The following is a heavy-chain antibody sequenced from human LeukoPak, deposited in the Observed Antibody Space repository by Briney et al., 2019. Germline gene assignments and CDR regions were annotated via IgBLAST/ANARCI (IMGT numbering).Heavy chain of an antibody. CDR2: INHSGST. Sequence: SETLSLTCAVYGGSFSGYYWSWIRQPPGKGLEWIGDINHSGSTNYNPSLKSRVTMSVDTSKNQFSLKLSSVTAADTAVYYCARDAPCSSTSCYEANWFDPWGQGTLVTVSS. D-gene: IGHD2-2*01. V-gene: IGHV4-34*01. J-gene: IGHJ5*02. CDR3: ARDAPCSSTSCYEANWFDP. CDR1: GGSFSGYY.